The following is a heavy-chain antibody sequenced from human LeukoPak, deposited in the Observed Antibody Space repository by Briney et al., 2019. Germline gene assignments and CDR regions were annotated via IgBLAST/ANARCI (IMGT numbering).Heavy chain of an antibody. J-gene: IGHJ6*03. CDR2: IWYDGSNK. CDR3: ARDSAHIVVVPAAIRGYYYYMDV. CDR1: GFTFSSYG. D-gene: IGHD2-2*01. Sequence: GGSLRLSCPASGFTFSSYGMHWVRQAPGKGLEWVAVIWYDGSNKYYADSVKGRFTISRDNSKNTLYLQMNSLRAEDTAVYYCARDSAHIVVVPAAIRGYYYYMDVWGKGTTVTVSS. V-gene: IGHV3-33*01.